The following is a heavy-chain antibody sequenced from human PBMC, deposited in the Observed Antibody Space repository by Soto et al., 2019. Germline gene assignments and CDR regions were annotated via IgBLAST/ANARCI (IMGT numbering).Heavy chain of an antibody. V-gene: IGHV1-2*02. J-gene: IGHJ1*01. CDR3: APSNGNLPFHH. Sequence: GASVKVSCKASGYTFTDYSMHWVRQAPGQGLEWMGWIYPDSGGTNYPQKFQGRVTMTRDTSIRTAFMELSSLRSDDTAVYYCAPSNGNLPFHHWGQGTLVTVSS. CDR1: GYTFTDYS. D-gene: IGHD2-8*01. CDR2: IYPDSGGT.